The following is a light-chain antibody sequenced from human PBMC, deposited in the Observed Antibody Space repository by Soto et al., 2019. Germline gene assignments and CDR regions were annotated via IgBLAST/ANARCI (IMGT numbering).Light chain of an antibody. V-gene: IGKV1-9*01. CDR1: QGISSY. CDR2: AAS. Sequence: DIQLTQSPSFLSASVGDRVTITCRASQGISSYLAWYQQKPGKAPKLLIYAASTLQIGVPSRFSGSGSGTEFTLTIISLQPEYFATYYCQQLNSYPFTFGGGTKVEIK. J-gene: IGKJ4*01. CDR3: QQLNSYPFT.